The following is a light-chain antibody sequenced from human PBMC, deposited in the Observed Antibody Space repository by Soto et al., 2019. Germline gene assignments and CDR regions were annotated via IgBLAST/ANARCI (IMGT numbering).Light chain of an antibody. CDR1: QSINRN. CDR3: QQSFTTASIT. CDR2: VAS. Sequence: DIQMTQSPSSLSASVGDRVTITCRASQSINRNLNWYQPKPGKAPKLLIDVASSLQNGVPSRFRGGGSGTEFTLSISSLQPEDFGTYYCQQSFTTASITFGQGTRLEIK. V-gene: IGKV1-39*01. J-gene: IGKJ5*01.